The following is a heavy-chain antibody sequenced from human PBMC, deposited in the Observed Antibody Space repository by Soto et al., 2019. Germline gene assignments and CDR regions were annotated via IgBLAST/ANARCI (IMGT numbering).Heavy chain of an antibody. D-gene: IGHD3-10*01. CDR2: ISYDGSNK. J-gene: IGHJ3*02. CDR1: GFTFSSYG. Sequence: GGSLRLSCAASGFTFSSYGMHWVRQAPGKGLEWVAVISYDGSNKYYADSVKGRFTISRDNSKNTLYLQMNSLRAEDTAVYYCAKDPRGGGRAYAFDIWGQGTMVTVSS. CDR3: AKDPRGGGRAYAFDI. V-gene: IGHV3-30*18.